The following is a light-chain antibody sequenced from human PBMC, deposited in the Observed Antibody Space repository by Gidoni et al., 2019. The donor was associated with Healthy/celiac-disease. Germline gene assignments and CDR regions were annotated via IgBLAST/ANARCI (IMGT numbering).Light chain of an antibody. CDR2: DAS. CDR1: QSVSSY. CDR3: QQRSNWPPYT. J-gene: IGKJ2*01. Sequence: EIVLTPSPATLSVSQGERATLSCRASQSVSSYLAWYQQNPGQAPRLLIYDASNRATGIPARFSGSGSGTDFTLTISSLEPEDFAVYYCQQRSNWPPYTFGQGTKLEIK. V-gene: IGKV3-11*01.